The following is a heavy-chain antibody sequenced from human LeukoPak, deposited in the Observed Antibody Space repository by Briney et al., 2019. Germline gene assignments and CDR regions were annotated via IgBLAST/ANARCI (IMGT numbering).Heavy chain of an antibody. CDR3: ARAPVVDQQLVSF. J-gene: IGHJ4*02. CDR1: GYSFAGYY. V-gene: IGHV1-2*02. D-gene: IGHD6-6*01. Sequence: ASVKVSYKASGYSFAGYYLHWVRQAPGQGLEWMGWINPNSGSTNYAQKFQGRVAMTRDTSISTAYMELTSLRSDDTAVYYCARAPVVDQQLVSFWGQGTLVTVSS. CDR2: INPNSGST.